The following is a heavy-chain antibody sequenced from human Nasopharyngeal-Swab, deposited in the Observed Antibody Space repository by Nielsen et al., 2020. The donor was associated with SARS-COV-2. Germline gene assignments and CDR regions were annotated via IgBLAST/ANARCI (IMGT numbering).Heavy chain of an antibody. D-gene: IGHD3-3*01. CDR3: AGETGDFWSGYEY. CDR2: FDPEHNEK. J-gene: IGHJ4*02. V-gene: IGHV1-24*01. Sequence: ASVKVSCKVSGYRFTDISMHWVRQAPGQGLEWMGGFDPEHNEKNYAQKFQGRVTMTEDTSTDTAYMELSSLTSEDTAVYYCAGETGDFWSGYEYWGQGTLVSVSS. CDR1: GYRFTDIS.